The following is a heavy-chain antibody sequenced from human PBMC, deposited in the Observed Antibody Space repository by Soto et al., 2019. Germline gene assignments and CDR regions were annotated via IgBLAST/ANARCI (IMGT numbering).Heavy chain of an antibody. Sequence: PSETLSLTFTVSGGSISSYYWSWIRQPPGKGLEWIGYIYYSGSTNYNPSLKSRVTISVDTSKNQFSLKLSSVTAADTAVYYCARVNPPYYDFWSGPAYFDYWGQGTLVTVSS. CDR2: IYYSGST. V-gene: IGHV4-59*01. D-gene: IGHD3-3*01. CDR1: GGSISSYY. CDR3: ARVNPPYYDFWSGPAYFDY. J-gene: IGHJ4*02.